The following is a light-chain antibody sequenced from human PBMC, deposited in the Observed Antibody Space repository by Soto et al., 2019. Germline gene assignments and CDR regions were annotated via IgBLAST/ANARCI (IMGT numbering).Light chain of an antibody. CDR3: QHYNRYSEA. CDR2: KAS. Sequence: DIQMTQSPSTLSGSVGDRVTITCRASQTISSWLAWYQQKPGKAPKLLIYKASTLKSGVPSRFSGSGSGTEFTLTISRLQPDDFATYYCQHYNRYSEAVGQGTKVELK. J-gene: IGKJ1*01. V-gene: IGKV1-5*03. CDR1: QTISSW.